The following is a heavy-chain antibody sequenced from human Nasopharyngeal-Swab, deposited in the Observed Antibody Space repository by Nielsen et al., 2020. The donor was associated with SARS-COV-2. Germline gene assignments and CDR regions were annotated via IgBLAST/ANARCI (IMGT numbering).Heavy chain of an antibody. CDR3: ARGPDRNYDFWSGYYTPSSYYYYYMDV. D-gene: IGHD3-3*01. J-gene: IGHJ6*03. V-gene: IGHV4-39*07. CDR2: IYYSGST. Sequence: WIRQPPGKGLEWIGSIYYSGSTYYNSSLKSRVTISVDTSKNQFSLKLSSVTAADTAVYYCARGPDRNYDFWSGYYTPSSYYYYYMDVWGKGTTVTVSS.